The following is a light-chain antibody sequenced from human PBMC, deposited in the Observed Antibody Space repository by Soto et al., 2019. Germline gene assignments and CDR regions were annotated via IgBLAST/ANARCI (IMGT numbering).Light chain of an antibody. CDR3: MQTLQSWT. J-gene: IGKJ1*01. CDR1: QSLVHSNGYNY. CDR2: LGS. Sequence: DIVMTQSPLSLPVTPGEPASISCRSSQSLVHSNGYNYLDWYLQKPGQSPQLLIYLGSNRASGVPDRFSGSGSGTDFTLKISRVEAEDVGVYYCMQTLQSWTFGQGTKMDIK. V-gene: IGKV2-28*01.